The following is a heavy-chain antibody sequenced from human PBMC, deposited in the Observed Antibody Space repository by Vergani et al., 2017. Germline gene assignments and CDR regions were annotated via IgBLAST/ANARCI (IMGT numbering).Heavy chain of an antibody. V-gene: IGHV3-23*01. D-gene: IGHD1-26*01. J-gene: IGHJ4*02. CDR2: ISGSGGST. Sequence: EVQLLESGGGLVQPGGSLRLSCAASGFTFSSYAMSWVRQAPGKGLEWVSAISGSGGSTYYADSVKGRFTISRDNSKNTLYLQMNSLRAEDAAVYYCAKGGVYSGSYFAYWGQGTLVAVSA. CDR3: AKGGVYSGSYFAY. CDR1: GFTFSSYA.